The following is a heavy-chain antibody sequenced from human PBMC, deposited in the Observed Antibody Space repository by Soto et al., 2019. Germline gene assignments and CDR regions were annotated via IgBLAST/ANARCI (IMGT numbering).Heavy chain of an antibody. CDR2: ISRYNGNT. CDR1: GYTFTSYG. Sequence: ASVKVSCKASGYTFTSYGISWVRQAPGQGLEWMAWISRYNGNTRFAQKFQDRFTMTKDLSTSTAYMELRSLSSDDTAVYYCARTMTGQYYFDFWGQGTQVTVSS. V-gene: IGHV1-18*01. CDR3: ARTMTGQYYFDF. D-gene: IGHD3-9*01. J-gene: IGHJ4*02.